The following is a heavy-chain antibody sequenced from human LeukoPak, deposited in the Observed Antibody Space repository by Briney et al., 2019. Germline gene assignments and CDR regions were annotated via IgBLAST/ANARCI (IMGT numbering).Heavy chain of an antibody. D-gene: IGHD3-10*01. CDR1: GYSISSGYY. Sequence: SETLSLTCAVSGYSISSGYYWGWIRQPPGKGLEWIGSIYHSGSTYYNPSLKSRVTISVDTSKNQFSLKLSSATAADTAVCYCARCGSGSYYTYYYYGMDVWGKGTTVTVSS. CDR2: IYHSGST. J-gene: IGHJ6*04. CDR3: ARCGSGSYYTYYYYGMDV. V-gene: IGHV4-38-2*01.